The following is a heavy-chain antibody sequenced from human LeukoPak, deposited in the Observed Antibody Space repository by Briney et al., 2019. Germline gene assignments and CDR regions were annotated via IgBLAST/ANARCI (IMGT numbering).Heavy chain of an antibody. J-gene: IGHJ4*02. CDR2: ISGSGGST. Sequence: GGSLRLSCAASGFTFSSYAMSWVRQAPGKGLEWVSAISGSGGSTYYADSVKGRFTISRDNSKNTLYLQMNSLRAEDTAVYYCAKGHHYYDSSGYHNFDYWGQGTLVTVSS. CDR1: GFTFSSYA. CDR3: AKGHHYYDSSGYHNFDY. D-gene: IGHD3-22*01. V-gene: IGHV3-23*01.